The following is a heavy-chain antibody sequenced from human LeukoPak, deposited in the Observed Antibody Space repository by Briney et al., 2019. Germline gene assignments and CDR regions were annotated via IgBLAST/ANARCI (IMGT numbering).Heavy chain of an antibody. CDR1: GYSFTSYW. CDR2: IDPSDSYT. J-gene: IGHJ4*02. D-gene: IGHD2-21*01. Sequence: GESLKISCKGSGYSFTSYWISWVRQMPGKGLEWMGRIDPSDSYTNYSPSFQGHVTISADKSISTAYLQWSSLKASDTAMYFCASRGYSHFDYWGQGTLVTVSS. CDR3: ASRGYSHFDY. V-gene: IGHV5-10-1*01.